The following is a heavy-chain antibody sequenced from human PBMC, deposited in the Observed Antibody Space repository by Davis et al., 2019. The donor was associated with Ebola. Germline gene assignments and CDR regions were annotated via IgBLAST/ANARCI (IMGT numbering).Heavy chain of an antibody. D-gene: IGHD3-9*01. V-gene: IGHV2-5*08. J-gene: IGHJ6*02. CDR3: VHRFLTTTIDYGMDV. CDR1: GFSLSTSGMC. CDR2: IYWDDDK. Sequence: SGPTLVKPTQTLTLTCTFSGFSLSTSGMCVSWIRQPPGKALEWLALIYWDDDKRYSPSLKSRLTITKDTSKNQVVLTMTHMDPVDTATYYCVHRFLTTTIDYGMDVWGQGTTVTVSS.